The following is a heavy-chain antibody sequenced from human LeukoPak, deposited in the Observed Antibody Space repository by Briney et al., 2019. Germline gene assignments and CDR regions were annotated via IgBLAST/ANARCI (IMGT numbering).Heavy chain of an antibody. D-gene: IGHD3-3*01. Sequence: GGSLRLSCAASGFTFSSYWMSWVRQAPGKGLEWVANIKQDGSEKYYVDSVKGRFTISRDNAKNSLYLQMNSLRAEDTAVYYCARGRSFLEWSDSCYFDYWGQGTLVTVSS. CDR1: GFTFSSYW. V-gene: IGHV3-7*01. CDR2: IKQDGSEK. CDR3: ARGRSFLEWSDSCYFDY. J-gene: IGHJ4*02.